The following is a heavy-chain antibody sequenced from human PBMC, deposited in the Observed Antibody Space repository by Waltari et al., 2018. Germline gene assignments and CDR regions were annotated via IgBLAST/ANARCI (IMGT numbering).Heavy chain of an antibody. J-gene: IGHJ4*02. CDR3: ARPYSSGWYINFDY. D-gene: IGHD6-19*01. V-gene: IGHV3-7*01. CDR2: IKQDGSES. Sequence: EVQLVESGGGLVQPGGSLRLSCTASGFTFSSYSMVWVHQAPGKGLEWVATIKQDGSESYYVDSVKGRFTFSRDNAKNSLYLQMNSLRAEDTAVYYCARPYSSGWYINFDYWGQGTLVTVSS. CDR1: GFTFSSYS.